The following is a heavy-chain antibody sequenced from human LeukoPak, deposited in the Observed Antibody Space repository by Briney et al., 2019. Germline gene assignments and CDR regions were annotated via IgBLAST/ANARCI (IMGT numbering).Heavy chain of an antibody. CDR3: AKPVLRYFDWLSGFDY. D-gene: IGHD3-9*01. CDR2: ISSSSSYI. V-gene: IGHV3-21*01. CDR1: GFTFSSYS. J-gene: IGHJ4*02. Sequence: GGSLRLSCAASGFTFSSYSMNWVRQAPGKGLEWVSSISSSSSYIYYADSVKGRFTISRDNSKNTLYLQMNSLRAEDTAVYYCAKPVLRYFDWLSGFDYWGQGTLVTVSS.